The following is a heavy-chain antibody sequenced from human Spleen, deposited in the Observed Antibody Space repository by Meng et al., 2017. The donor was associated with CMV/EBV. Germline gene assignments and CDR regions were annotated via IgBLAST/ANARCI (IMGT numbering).Heavy chain of an antibody. J-gene: IGHJ4*02. D-gene: IGHD4-17*01. CDR2: ISAGSGSV. V-gene: IGHV3-23*01. Sequence: GESLKISCAASGFTFSSYAMYWVRQAPGKGLEWVSAISAGSGSVCYSDSVKGRFTISRDNSENTLYLQMNSLRAEDTALYYCAKGNVDYYFASWGQGTLVTVSS. CDR3: AKGNVDYYFAS. CDR1: GFTFSSYA.